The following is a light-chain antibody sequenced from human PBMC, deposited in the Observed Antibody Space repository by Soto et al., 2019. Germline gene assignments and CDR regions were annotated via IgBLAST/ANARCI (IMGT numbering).Light chain of an antibody. CDR3: QQYNNWPRT. CDR2: GAS. J-gene: IGKJ1*01. Sequence: EIVMTQSPATLPVSPGERATLSCRASQSVSSNLAWYQQKPGQAPRFLIYGASTRATGIPARFSASGSGPEFTLTISSLQSEDFAVYYCQQYNNWPRTFGPGTKV. V-gene: IGKV3-15*01. CDR1: QSVSSN.